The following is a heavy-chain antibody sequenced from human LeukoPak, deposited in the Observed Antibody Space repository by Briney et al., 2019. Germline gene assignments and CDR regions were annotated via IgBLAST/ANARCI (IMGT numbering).Heavy chain of an antibody. CDR2: TYYRSKWYN. V-gene: IGHV6-1*01. CDR1: GDSVSSNSAA. D-gene: IGHD3-22*01. Sequence: SQTLSLTCAISGDSVSSNSAAWNWIRQSPSRGLEWLGRTYYRSKWYNDYAVSVKSRITINPDTSKNQFSLQLNSVTPEDTAVYYCARDLTYYYDSNGSPSFDYWGQGTLVTVSS. J-gene: IGHJ4*02. CDR3: ARDLTYYYDSNGSPSFDY.